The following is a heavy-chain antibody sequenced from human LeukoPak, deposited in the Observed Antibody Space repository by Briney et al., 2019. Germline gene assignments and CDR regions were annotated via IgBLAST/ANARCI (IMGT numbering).Heavy chain of an antibody. CDR2: INPNSGGT. V-gene: IGHV1-2*02. J-gene: IGHJ5*02. CDR1: GYTFTGYY. Sequence: ASVKVSCKASGYTFTGYYMHWVRQAPGQGLEWMGWINPNSGGTNYAQKFQGRVTMTRDTSISTAYMELSRLRSDDTAVYYCARGLYCSSTSCYRLDPWGQGTLVTVSS. D-gene: IGHD2-2*02. CDR3: ARGLYCSSTSCYRLDP.